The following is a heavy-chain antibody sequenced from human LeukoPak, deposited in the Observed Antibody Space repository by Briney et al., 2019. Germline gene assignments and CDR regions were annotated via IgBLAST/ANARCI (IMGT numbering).Heavy chain of an antibody. V-gene: IGHV1-2*04. Sequence: ASVKVSCKASGYTFTGYYMRWVRQAPGQGLEWMGWINPNSGGTNYAQKFQGWVTMTRDTSISTAYMELSRLRSDDTAVYYCARDFSSGWNDMFDYWGQGTLVTVSS. CDR1: GYTFTGYY. CDR3: ARDFSSGWNDMFDY. D-gene: IGHD6-19*01. CDR2: INPNSGGT. J-gene: IGHJ4*02.